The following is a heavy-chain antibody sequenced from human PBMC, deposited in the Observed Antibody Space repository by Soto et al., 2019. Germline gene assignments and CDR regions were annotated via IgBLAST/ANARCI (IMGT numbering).Heavy chain of an antibody. CDR3: ARPPLPGYSIHFNS. V-gene: IGHV5-51*01. CDR1: GYIFIDYW. Sequence: GESLKISCKASGYIFIDYWIGWVRQMPGKGLEWMGIVYPRDSDTRYSPSFQDQVTISADRSTGTAFLQWRSLKASDTALYYCARPPLPGYSIHFNSWGQGTLVTVSS. D-gene: IGHD2-15*01. J-gene: IGHJ4*02. CDR2: VYPRDSDT.